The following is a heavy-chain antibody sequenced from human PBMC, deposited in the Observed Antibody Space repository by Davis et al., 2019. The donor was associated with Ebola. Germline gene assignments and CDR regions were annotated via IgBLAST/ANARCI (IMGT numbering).Heavy chain of an antibody. V-gene: IGHV3-21*01. CDR2: ISSGSIYI. J-gene: IGHJ5*02. D-gene: IGHD6-13*01. CDR3: ARVEDSSSWFVGWFDP. CDR1: GFTFSSYN. Sequence: GESLTISCAASGFTFSSYNMNWLRQAPGRGLEWVSSISSGSIYIYYADSVKGRCTISRANAKNSLYLQMNSLRAEDTAVYYCARVEDSSSWFVGWFDPWGQGTLVTVSS.